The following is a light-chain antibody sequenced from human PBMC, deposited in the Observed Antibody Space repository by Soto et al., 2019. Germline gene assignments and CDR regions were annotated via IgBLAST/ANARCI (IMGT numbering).Light chain of an antibody. V-gene: IGKV3-11*01. CDR2: GAS. Sequence: EIVLKQSPATLSVSPGERATLSCGASQSVRSNLAWYQQKPGQAPRLLIYGASNRATGIPARFRGNESGTDFTLTICTLEPEDFAVYYCQQRSAWRMTFGQGTKLEIK. CDR3: QQRSAWRMT. CDR1: QSVRSN. J-gene: IGKJ5*01.